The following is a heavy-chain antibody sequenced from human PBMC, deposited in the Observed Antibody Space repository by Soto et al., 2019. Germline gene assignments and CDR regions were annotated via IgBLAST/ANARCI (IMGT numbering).Heavy chain of an antibody. Sequence: NPSETLSLTCTVSGGSISGSIYYWGWIRQPPGKVLEWIGSIYYSGSTYYNPSLKSRVTISVDTSKNQFSLKLSSVTAADTAVYYCATRRTGYSSSWYYYYGMDVWGQGTTVTVSS. V-gene: IGHV4-39*01. CDR3: ATRRTGYSSSWYYYYGMDV. D-gene: IGHD6-13*01. CDR2: IYYSGST. J-gene: IGHJ6*02. CDR1: GGSISGSIYY.